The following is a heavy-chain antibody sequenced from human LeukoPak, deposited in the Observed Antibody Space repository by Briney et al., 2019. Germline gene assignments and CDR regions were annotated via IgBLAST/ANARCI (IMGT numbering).Heavy chain of an antibody. Sequence: GGSLRLSCAASGFTVSSNYMSWVRQAPGKGLEWVSVIYSGGSTYYADSAKGRFTISRDNSKNTLYLQMNSLRAEDTAVYYCARDYLYPTSVYRSSLSTEYFQHWGQGTLVTVSS. CDR2: IYSGGST. J-gene: IGHJ1*01. D-gene: IGHD6-13*01. V-gene: IGHV3-66*01. CDR1: GFTVSSNY. CDR3: ARDYLYPTSVYRSSLSTEYFQH.